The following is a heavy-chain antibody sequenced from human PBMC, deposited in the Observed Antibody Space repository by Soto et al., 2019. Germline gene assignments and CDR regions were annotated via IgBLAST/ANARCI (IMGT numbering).Heavy chain of an antibody. CDR1: GFTFSSSG. J-gene: IGHJ3*02. CDR3: AWSFSSVYGAFDI. D-gene: IGHD3-22*01. V-gene: IGHV3-23*01. CDR2: ISGSGVST. Sequence: EVLLLESGGGVVQPGGSLRLSCAASGFTFSSSGMSWVRQAPGKGLEWVSGISGSGVSTYYADSVKGRFTISRDNSKNTLYLQMDSLRVEDTALYYCAWSFSSVYGAFDIWGQGTMVTLSS.